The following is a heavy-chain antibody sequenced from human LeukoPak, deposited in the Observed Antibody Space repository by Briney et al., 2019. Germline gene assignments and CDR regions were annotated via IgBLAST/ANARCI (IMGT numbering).Heavy chain of an antibody. J-gene: IGHJ5*02. CDR1: GDSISSSSDY. D-gene: IGHD5-18*01. V-gene: IGHV4-39*07. Sequence: SETLSLTCTVSGDSISSSSDYWGWIRQPPGKGLEWIGSIYYSGSTYYNPSLKSRVTISVDTSKNQFSLKLSSVTAADTAVYYCARDPGLNTARGLNWFDPWGQGTLVTVSS. CDR2: IYYSGST. CDR3: ARDPGLNTARGLNWFDP.